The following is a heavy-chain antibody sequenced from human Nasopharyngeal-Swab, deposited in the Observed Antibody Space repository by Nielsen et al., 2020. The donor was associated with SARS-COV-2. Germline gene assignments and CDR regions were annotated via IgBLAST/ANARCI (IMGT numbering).Heavy chain of an antibody. Sequence: GGSLSLSCAASGFTFSDYYMSWIRQAPGNGLEWVSYISSSCSTIYYAASVKGRFTISRDNAKNSLYLQMNSLRAEDTAVYYCARDVATVTPRFSSAASYYYYYGMDVWGQGTTVTVSS. CDR1: GFTFSDYY. CDR2: ISSSCSTI. J-gene: IGHJ6*02. V-gene: IGHV3-11*04. D-gene: IGHD4-17*01. CDR3: ARDVATVTPRFSSAASYYYYYGMDV.